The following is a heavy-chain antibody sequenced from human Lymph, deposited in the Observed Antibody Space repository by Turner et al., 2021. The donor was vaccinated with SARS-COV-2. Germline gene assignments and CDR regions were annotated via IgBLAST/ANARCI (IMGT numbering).Heavy chain of an antibody. D-gene: IGHD3-9*01. V-gene: IGHV1-8*01. CDR2: MDPNSGNT. CDR3: ARAAQLTVWFDP. J-gene: IGHJ5*02. CDR1: GYTFTRYD. Sequence: QVQLVQSGAEVQKPGASVKVSCMASGYTFTRYDINWVRQATGQGLEWMGWMDPNSGNTGYAQKFQGRVTMTRNTSRSTAYMELSSLRSEDTAVYYGARAAQLTVWFDPWGQGTLVTVSS.